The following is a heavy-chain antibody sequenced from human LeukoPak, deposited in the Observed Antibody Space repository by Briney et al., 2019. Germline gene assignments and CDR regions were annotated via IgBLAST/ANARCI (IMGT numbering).Heavy chain of an antibody. V-gene: IGHV4-38-2*02. J-gene: IGHJ4*02. CDR1: GYSISSGYY. Sequence: SETLSLTCTVSGYSISSGYYWGWIRQPPGKGLEWIGSIYHSGSTYYNPSLKSRVTISVDTSKNQFSLKLSSVTAADTAVYYCARRSCYASENFYHPPVWGQGTLVTVSS. CDR2: IYHSGST. CDR3: ARRSCYASENFYHPPV. D-gene: IGHD3-10*01.